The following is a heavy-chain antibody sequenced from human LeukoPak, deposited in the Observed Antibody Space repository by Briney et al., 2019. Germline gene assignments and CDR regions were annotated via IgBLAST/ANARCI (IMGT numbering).Heavy chain of an antibody. V-gene: IGHV3-11*04. CDR2: ISSSGSTI. D-gene: IGHD6-13*01. CDR3: ARGAAGLDN. J-gene: IGHJ4*02. Sequence: LSLTCTVSGGSISSSSYYWGWIRQAPGKGLEWVSYISSSGSTIYYADSVKGRFTISRDNAKNSLYLQMNSLRAEDTAVYYCARGAAGLDNWGQGTLVTVSS. CDR1: GGSISSSSYY.